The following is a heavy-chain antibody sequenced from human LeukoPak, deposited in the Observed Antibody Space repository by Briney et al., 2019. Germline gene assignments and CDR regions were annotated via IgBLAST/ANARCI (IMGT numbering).Heavy chain of an antibody. V-gene: IGHV3-7*01. D-gene: IGHD4-17*01. Sequence: GGSLRLSCAASGFTLSSYWMNWVRQAPGKGLEWVANIKQDGSETYYVDSVKGRFTISRDNAKNLLYLQMNSLRAEDTAVYYCARALTVTDAFDIWGQGTMVTVSS. CDR1: GFTLSSYW. J-gene: IGHJ3*02. CDR3: ARALTVTDAFDI. CDR2: IKQDGSET.